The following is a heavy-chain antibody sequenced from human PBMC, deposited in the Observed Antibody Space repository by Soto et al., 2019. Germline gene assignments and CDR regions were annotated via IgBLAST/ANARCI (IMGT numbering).Heavy chain of an antibody. J-gene: IGHJ4*02. CDR1: GFTFSSYA. CDR3: AKVVVVAATPRSSEFDY. D-gene: IGHD2-15*01. V-gene: IGHV3-23*01. CDR2: ISGSGGST. Sequence: GGSLRLSCAASGFTFSSYAMSWVRQAPGKGLEWVSAISGSGGSTYYADSVKGRFTISRENSKNTLYLQMNSLRAEDTAVYYCAKVVVVAATPRSSEFDYWGQGTLVTVSS.